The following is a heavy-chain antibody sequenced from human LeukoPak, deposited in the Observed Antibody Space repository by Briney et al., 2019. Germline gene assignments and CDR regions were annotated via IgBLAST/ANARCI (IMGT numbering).Heavy chain of an antibody. Sequence: PSETLSLTCTVSGASITDHFWSWIRQPPGKGLEWIGYVFNGGSTNYNPSLKSRVTMSLDPSRDQFSLKLSSVTAADTAVYYCARTPIFGVVIDYYYYMDVWGKGTTVTVSS. CDR1: GASITDHF. CDR2: VFNGGST. V-gene: IGHV4-59*11. J-gene: IGHJ6*03. CDR3: ARTPIFGVVIDYYYYMDV. D-gene: IGHD3-3*01.